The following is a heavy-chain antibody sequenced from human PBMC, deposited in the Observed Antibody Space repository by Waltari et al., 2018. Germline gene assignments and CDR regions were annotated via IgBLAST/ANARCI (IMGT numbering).Heavy chain of an antibody. Sequence: QVQLQQSGPGLVKPSETLSLTCAVSGFSITSRYYWGWIRQPPGKGLEWIGSIYHTGTTSYNPPLKSRVTISVDTSKIHFSLKLPSVTAADRAVYYCARHRDYSNYPSYYFDFWGQGILVTVSS. V-gene: IGHV4-38-2*01. J-gene: IGHJ4*02. D-gene: IGHD4-4*01. CDR3: ARHRDYSNYPSYYFDF. CDR2: IYHTGTT. CDR1: GFSITSRYY.